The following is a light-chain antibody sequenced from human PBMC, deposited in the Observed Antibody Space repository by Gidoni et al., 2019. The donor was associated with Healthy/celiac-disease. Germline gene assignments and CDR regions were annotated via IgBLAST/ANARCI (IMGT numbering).Light chain of an antibody. CDR2: LGS. CDR1: QSLLHSNGYNY. Sequence: IVITQSPLSLPVTPGEPSSISCRSSQSLLHSNGYNYLDWYLQKPGQSPQLLIYLGSNRASGVPDRFSGSGSGTDFTLKISRVEAEDVGVYYCMQARQTPITFGGGTKVEIK. V-gene: IGKV2-28*01. J-gene: IGKJ4*01. CDR3: MQARQTPIT.